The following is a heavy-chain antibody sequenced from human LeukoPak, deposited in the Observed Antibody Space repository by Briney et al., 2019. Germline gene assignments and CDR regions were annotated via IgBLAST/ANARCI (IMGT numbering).Heavy chain of an antibody. D-gene: IGHD3-16*01. V-gene: IGHV3-30*04. CDR3: AREPPWRGPPFGNYGMDV. CDR1: GFTFSSYA. CDR2: ISYDGSNK. J-gene: IGHJ6*02. Sequence: GRSLRLSCAASGFTFSSYAMHWVRQAPGKGLEWAAVISYDGSNKYYADSVKGRFTISRDNSKNTLYLQMNSLRAEDTAVYYCAREPPWRGPPFGNYGMDVWGQGTTVTVSS.